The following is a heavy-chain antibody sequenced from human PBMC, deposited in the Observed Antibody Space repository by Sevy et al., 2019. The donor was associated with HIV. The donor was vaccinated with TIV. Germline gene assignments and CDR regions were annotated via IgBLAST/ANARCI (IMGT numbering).Heavy chain of an antibody. CDR3: ARDVRGSMIRGVIGWFDP. CDR2: ISGSSTYM. V-gene: IGHV3-21*01. Sequence: GGSLRLSCAASGFIFRNYSMNWVRQAPGKGLEWVASISGSSTYMNHAGSVKGRFTISRDNAKNSLYLQMNSLRGEDTAIHYCARDVRGSMIRGVIGWFDPWGRGTLVTVSS. D-gene: IGHD3-10*01. CDR1: GFIFRNYS. J-gene: IGHJ5*02.